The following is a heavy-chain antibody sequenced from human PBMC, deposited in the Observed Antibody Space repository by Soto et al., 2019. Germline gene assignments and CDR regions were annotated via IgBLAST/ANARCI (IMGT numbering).Heavy chain of an antibody. V-gene: IGHV3-74*01. Sequence: GGSLRLSCAASGFTFSSYWMHWVRQAPGKGLVWVSRINSDGSSTSYADSVKGRFTISRDNAKNTLYLQMNSLRAEDTAVYYCAREEYCSSISCYTSGPNWFDPWGQGNLVTVSS. CDR2: INSDGSST. CDR1: GFTFSSYW. CDR3: AREEYCSSISCYTSGPNWFDP. D-gene: IGHD2-2*02. J-gene: IGHJ5*02.